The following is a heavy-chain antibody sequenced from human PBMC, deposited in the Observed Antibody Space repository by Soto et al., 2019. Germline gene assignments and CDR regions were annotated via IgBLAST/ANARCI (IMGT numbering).Heavy chain of an antibody. J-gene: IGHJ6*02. Sequence: QVQLVQSGAEVEKPGSSVKVSCKASGGTFSSYAISWVRQAPGQGLEWMGGIIPIFGTANYAQKFQGRVTITADESTSTAYMELSSLRSEDTAVYYCARMDCSSTSCYEGGYYGMDVWGQGTTVTVSS. CDR3: ARMDCSSTSCYEGGYYGMDV. CDR2: IIPIFGTA. V-gene: IGHV1-69*01. D-gene: IGHD2-2*01. CDR1: GGTFSSYA.